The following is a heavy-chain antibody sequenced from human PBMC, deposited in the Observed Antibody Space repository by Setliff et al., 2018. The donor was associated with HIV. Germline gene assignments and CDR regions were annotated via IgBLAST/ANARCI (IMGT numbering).Heavy chain of an antibody. Sequence: PGGSLRLSCAASGFTLSSYWMSWVRQAPGKGLEWVANIKQDGTAPNYVDSVKGRFTISRDNSKSSLFLQMDSLRAEDTAFYYCAALGYSSTWNYWGQGTLVTVSS. D-gene: IGHD6-13*01. CDR2: IKQDGTAP. CDR3: AALGYSSTWNY. V-gene: IGHV3-7*03. J-gene: IGHJ4*02. CDR1: GFTLSSYW.